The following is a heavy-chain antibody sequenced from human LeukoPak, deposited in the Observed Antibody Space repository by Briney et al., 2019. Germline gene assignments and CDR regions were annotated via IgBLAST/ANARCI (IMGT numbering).Heavy chain of an antibody. CDR3: AKSQLQWLVPSLGY. Sequence: GGSLRLSCAASGFTFSSYSMNWVRQAPGKGLEWVSYISSSSSTIYYADSVKGRFTISRDNSKNTLYLQMNSLRAEDTAVYYCAKSQLQWLVPSLGYWGQGTLVTVSS. CDR2: ISSSSSTI. J-gene: IGHJ4*02. D-gene: IGHD6-19*01. CDR1: GFTFSSYS. V-gene: IGHV3-48*01.